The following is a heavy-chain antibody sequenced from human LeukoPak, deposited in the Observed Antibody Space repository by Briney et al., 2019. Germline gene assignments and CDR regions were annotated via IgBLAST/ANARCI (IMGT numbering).Heavy chain of an antibody. D-gene: IGHD2-2*02. V-gene: IGHV3-21*01. J-gene: IGHJ5*02. CDR1: GFAFNTYA. CDR3: ARDHRYKKPSLAYRRFDL. CDR2: INHHSGFI. Sequence: GGSLRLSCAASGFAFNTYAMNWVRQAPGKGLEWVSSINHHSGFIYYADSVKGRFTISRDNAQSSLYVEMNSLRAEDTAVYYCARDHRYKKPSLAYRRFDLWGPGTLVTVSS.